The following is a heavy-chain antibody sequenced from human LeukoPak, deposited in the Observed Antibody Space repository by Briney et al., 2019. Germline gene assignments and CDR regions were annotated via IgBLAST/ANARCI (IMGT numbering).Heavy chain of an antibody. CDR3: ARALSGRRLFDY. J-gene: IGHJ4*02. Sequence: SETLSLTCAVYGGSFSGYYWSWIRQPPGKGLEWIGEINHSGSTNYNPSLKSRVTISVDTSKNQFSLKLSSVTAADTAVYYCARALSGRRLFDYWGQGTLSPSPQ. V-gene: IGHV4-34*01. CDR2: INHSGST. D-gene: IGHD3-3*01. CDR1: GGSFSGYY.